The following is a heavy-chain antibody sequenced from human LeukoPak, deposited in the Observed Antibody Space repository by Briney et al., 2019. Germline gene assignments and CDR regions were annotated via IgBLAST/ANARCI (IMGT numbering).Heavy chain of an antibody. CDR2: INHSGST. D-gene: IGHD5-24*01. Sequence: PSETLSLTCAVYGGSFSGYYWSWIRQPPGKGLEWIGEINHSGSTNYNPSLKSRVTISVDTSKNQFSLKLSSVTAADTAVYYCARHRGWLQLSYFDYWGQGTLVTVSS. CDR1: GGSFSGYY. V-gene: IGHV4-34*01. J-gene: IGHJ4*02. CDR3: ARHRGWLQLSYFDY.